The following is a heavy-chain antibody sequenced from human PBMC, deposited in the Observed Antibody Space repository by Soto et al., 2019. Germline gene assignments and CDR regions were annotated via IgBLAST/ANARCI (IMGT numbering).Heavy chain of an antibody. CDR2: ISCNSGSI. V-gene: IGHV3-9*01. CDR1: GFPFHDQA. D-gene: IGHD2-15*01. CDR3: SKDRDFVVATGGTDV. Sequence: PRGAMEHPVASSGFPFHDQAVHCGAPAPGKGLEWVSGISCNSGSICYADSVKGRFTISRDNAKNSLYLQMNSLRAEDTALYYCSKDRDFVVATGGTDVWGQGTRVTVSS. J-gene: IGHJ6*02.